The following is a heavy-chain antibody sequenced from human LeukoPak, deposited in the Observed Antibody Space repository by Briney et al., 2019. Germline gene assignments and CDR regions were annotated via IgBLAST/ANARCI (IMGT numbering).Heavy chain of an antibody. Sequence: GEPLKISCKGSGYSFTNYWIGWVRQMPGKGLEWMGIIYLGDSDTRYSPSFQGQVTISADKSISTAYLQWSSLKASDTAIYYCARHPSYTSGWPLDYWGQGTLVTVSS. D-gene: IGHD6-19*01. J-gene: IGHJ4*02. V-gene: IGHV5-51*01. CDR3: ARHPSYTSGWPLDY. CDR2: IYLGDSDT. CDR1: GYSFTNYW.